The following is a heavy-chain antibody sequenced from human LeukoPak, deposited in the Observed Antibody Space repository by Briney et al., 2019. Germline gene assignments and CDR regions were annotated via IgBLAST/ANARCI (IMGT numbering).Heavy chain of an antibody. CDR3: ARARTYYYGSGSSATEYYFDY. V-gene: IGHV4-30-2*01. D-gene: IGHD3-10*01. CDR1: GGSISSGGYS. Sequence: PSETLSLTCAVSGGSISSGGYSWSWIRQPPGKGLEWIGYIYHSGSTYYNPSLKSRVTISVDRSKNQFSLKLSSVTAADTAVYYCARARTYYYGSGSSATEYYFDYWGQGTLVTVSS. CDR2: IYHSGST. J-gene: IGHJ4*02.